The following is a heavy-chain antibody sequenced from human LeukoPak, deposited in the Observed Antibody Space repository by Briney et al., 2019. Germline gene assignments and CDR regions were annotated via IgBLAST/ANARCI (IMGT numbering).Heavy chain of an antibody. CDR1: GGSISSYY. Sequence: SQTLSLTCTVSGGSISSYYWSWIRQPPGKGLEWIGYIYYSGSTNYNPSLKSRVTISVDTSKNQFSLKLSSVTAADTAVYYCARRSGRDGYNDSWGQGTLVTVSS. J-gene: IGHJ5*01. CDR3: ARRSGRDGYNDS. V-gene: IGHV4-59*08. CDR2: IYYSGST. D-gene: IGHD5-24*01.